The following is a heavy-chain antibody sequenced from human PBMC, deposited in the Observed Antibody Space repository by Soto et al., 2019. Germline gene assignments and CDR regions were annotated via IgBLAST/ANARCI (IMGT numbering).Heavy chain of an antibody. Sequence: QVQLVQSGAEVWKPGSSVKVSCKISGGTFTNYVISWLRQAPGQGLEWMGGLIPIFGAANLAQKFQGRVTITADESTGPLNMELSSLTAEDTAVYYCARGRSSPCFDPWGQGTLVTGSS. CDR2: LIPIFGAA. CDR1: GGTFTNYV. D-gene: IGHD6-6*01. J-gene: IGHJ5*02. V-gene: IGHV1-69*01. CDR3: ARGRSSPCFDP.